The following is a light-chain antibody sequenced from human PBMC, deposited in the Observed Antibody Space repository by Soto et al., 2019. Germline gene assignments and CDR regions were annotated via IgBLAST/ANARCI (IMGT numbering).Light chain of an antibody. V-gene: IGKV2-28*01. J-gene: IGKJ1*01. CDR3: KQALQTPRT. Sequence: IVMTPSPLSLLAIPGEPASISCRSSQSLLHSNGYNYMDWYLQKPGQSPQLLIYLGSNRTSGVPERFSGSGSGTDFTLKISRVEAEDVGVYYCKQALQTPRTFGQGTKVEIK. CDR1: QSLLHSNGYNY. CDR2: LGS.